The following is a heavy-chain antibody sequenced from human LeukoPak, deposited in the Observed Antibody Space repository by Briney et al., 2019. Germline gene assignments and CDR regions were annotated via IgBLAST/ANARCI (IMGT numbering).Heavy chain of an antibody. CDR2: ISSTSTYI. D-gene: IGHD1-26*01. CDR1: GFTFSSYS. Sequence: PGGSLRLSCAASGFTFSSYSMNWVRQAPGKGLEWVSSISSTSTYICYADSVKGRFTISRDNAKNSLYLQMNSLRAEDTAVYYCACLVGATQDVWGKGTTVIVSS. V-gene: IGHV3-21*01. J-gene: IGHJ6*04. CDR3: ACLVGATQDV.